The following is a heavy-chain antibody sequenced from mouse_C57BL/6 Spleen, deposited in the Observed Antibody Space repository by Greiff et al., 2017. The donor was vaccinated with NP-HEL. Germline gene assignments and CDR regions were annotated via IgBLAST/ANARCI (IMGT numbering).Heavy chain of an antibody. J-gene: IGHJ2*01. CDR3: ARSWEGY. V-gene: IGHV1-82*01. Sequence: VKLQESGPELVKPGASVKISCKASGYAFSSSWMNWVKQRPGKGLEWIGRIYPGDGDTNYNGKFKGKATLTADKSSSTAYMQLSSLTSEDSAVYFCARSWEGYWGQGTTLTVSS. CDR2: IYPGDGDT. CDR1: GYAFSSSW. D-gene: IGHD4-1*01.